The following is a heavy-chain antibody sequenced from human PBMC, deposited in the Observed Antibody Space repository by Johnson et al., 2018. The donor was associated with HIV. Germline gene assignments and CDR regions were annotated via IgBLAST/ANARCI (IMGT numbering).Heavy chain of an antibody. CDR1: GFTFSNYA. CDR2: ISYDGSYK. CDR3: AKVEYGGLLPNDALDI. V-gene: IGHV3-30*01. D-gene: IGHD2-21*02. J-gene: IGHJ3*02. Sequence: HVQLVESGGGVVQPGRSLRLSCAASGFTFSNYAMHWVRQAPGKGLEWVAVISYDGSYKYYADSVKGRFTISRDNSKNTLYLQMNSLRAEDTAVYYCAKVEYGGLLPNDALDIWGQGTMVTVSS.